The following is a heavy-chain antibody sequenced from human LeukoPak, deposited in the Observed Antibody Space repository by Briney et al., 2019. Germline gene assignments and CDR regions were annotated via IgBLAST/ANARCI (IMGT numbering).Heavy chain of an antibody. V-gene: IGHV3-73*01. CDR3: TRLDEFYYYDS. Sequence: GGSLRLSCAASGFTFSGSAMHWVRQASGKGLEWVGRIRSKANSYATAYAASVKGRFTISRDDSKNTAYLQMNSLKTEDTAVYYCTRLDEFYYYDSWGQGTLVTVSS. D-gene: IGHD3-22*01. J-gene: IGHJ4*02. CDR2: IRSKANSYAT. CDR1: GFTFSGSA.